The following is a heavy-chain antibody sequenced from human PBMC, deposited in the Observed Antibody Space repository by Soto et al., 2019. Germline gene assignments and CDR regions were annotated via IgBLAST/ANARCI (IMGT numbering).Heavy chain of an antibody. D-gene: IGHD5-12*01. Sequence: QVQLQESGPGLVKPSQTLSLSCTVSGGSLSSGGYYWSWIRTHPGKGLEWIGFIYYSGSTYYNPSLKSRVTISVDTSQNQFSLKLSSVTAADTAVYYCARDTQRGYSGYFDSWGQGTLVTVSS. CDR3: ARDTQRGYSGYFDS. V-gene: IGHV4-31*03. CDR1: GGSLSSGGYY. J-gene: IGHJ4*02. CDR2: IYYSGST.